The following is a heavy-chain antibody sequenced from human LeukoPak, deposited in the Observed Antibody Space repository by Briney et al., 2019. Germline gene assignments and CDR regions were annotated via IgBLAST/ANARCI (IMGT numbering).Heavy chain of an antibody. Sequence: GGSLRLSYAASGFIFSNYGMCWVRQAPGKGLEWVTFIENDGSNKYYADSVRGRFTISRDNSRNTLYLQMNSLRVEDTAVYYCAKDPARGQLGIFDYWGQGVLVTVSS. V-gene: IGHV3-30*02. J-gene: IGHJ4*02. CDR1: GFIFSNYG. CDR3: AKDPARGQLGIFDY. CDR2: IENDGSNK. D-gene: IGHD6-6*01.